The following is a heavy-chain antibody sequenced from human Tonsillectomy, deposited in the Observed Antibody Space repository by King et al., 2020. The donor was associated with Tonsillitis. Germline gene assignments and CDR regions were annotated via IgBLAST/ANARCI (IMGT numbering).Heavy chain of an antibody. D-gene: IGHD4-17*01. J-gene: IGHJ6*02. Sequence: VQLVESGGGVVQPGRSLRLSCAASGFTFSNYAMHWVRQAPGKGLEWVSVISYDGSSKYYADSVKGRFTISRDNFKNTLYLQMNSLRAEDTAVYYCARGDYGDPRLPNPRGYYYYGMDVWGQGTTVTVSS. CDR2: ISYDGSSK. CDR1: GFTFSNYA. V-gene: IGHV3-30*04. CDR3: ARGDYGDPRLPNPRGYYYYGMDV.